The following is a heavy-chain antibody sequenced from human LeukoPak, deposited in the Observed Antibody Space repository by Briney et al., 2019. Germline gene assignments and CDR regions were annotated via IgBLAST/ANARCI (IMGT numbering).Heavy chain of an antibody. CDR3: ARDTIAGADAFDI. J-gene: IGHJ3*02. CDR2: IIPIFGTA. D-gene: IGHD2-21*01. CDR1: EGTFSSYA. V-gene: IGHV1-69*13. Sequence: SVKVSCKASEGTFSSYAISWVRQAPGQGLEWMGGIIPIFGTANYAQKFQGRVTITADESTSTAYMELSSLRSEDTAVYYCARDTIAGADAFDIWGQGTMVTVSS.